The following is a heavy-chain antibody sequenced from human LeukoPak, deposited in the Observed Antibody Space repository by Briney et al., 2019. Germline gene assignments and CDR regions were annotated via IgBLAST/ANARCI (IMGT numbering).Heavy chain of an antibody. D-gene: IGHD2-8*01. CDR1: GFTFSSYW. CDR2: IKQDGSET. CDR3: ARLVYTKDAFDI. J-gene: IGHJ3*02. V-gene: IGHV3-7*01. Sequence: GGSLRLSCAASGFTFSSYWMTWVRQAPGRGLEWVANIKQDGSETYYVGSLKGRFTISRDNAKNSLYLQMNSLRAEDTAVYYCARLVYTKDAFDIWGQGTMVTVSS.